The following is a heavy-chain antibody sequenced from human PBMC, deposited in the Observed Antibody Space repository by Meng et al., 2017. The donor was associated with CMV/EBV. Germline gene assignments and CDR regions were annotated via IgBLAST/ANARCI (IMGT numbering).Heavy chain of an antibody. CDR2: INSDGSST. Sequence: GESLKISCAASGFTFSSYWMHWVRQAPGKGLVWVSRINSDGSSTSYADSVKGRFTISRDNAKNTLYLQMNSLRAEDTAVYYCARALRAAAGTVYWGQGTLVTVSS. CDR1: GFTFSSYW. CDR3: ARALRAAAGTVY. V-gene: IGHV3-74*01. J-gene: IGHJ4*02. D-gene: IGHD6-13*01.